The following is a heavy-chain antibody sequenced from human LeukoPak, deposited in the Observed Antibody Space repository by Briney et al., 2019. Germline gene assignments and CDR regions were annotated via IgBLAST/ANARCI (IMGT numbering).Heavy chain of an antibody. V-gene: IGHV4-39*01. J-gene: IGHJ3*02. CDR2: ISYSGST. D-gene: IGHD1-26*01. Sequence: SETLSLTCTVSGGSISSSSYYWGWIRQPPGKGLEWIGDISYSGSTYYSPSLKSRVTTPVDTSKNQSSLKLNSVTATDTAVYYCARRGGSGRAFDIWGQGTMVTVSS. CDR3: ARRGGSGRAFDI. CDR1: GGSISSSSYY.